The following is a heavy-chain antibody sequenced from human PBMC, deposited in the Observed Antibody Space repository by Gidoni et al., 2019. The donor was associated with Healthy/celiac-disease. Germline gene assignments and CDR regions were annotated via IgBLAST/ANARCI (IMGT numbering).Heavy chain of an antibody. V-gene: IGHV4-34*12. J-gene: IGHJ6*01. Sequence: QVQLQQWRAGLLKPSSTLSLTCAVHRGSFSGYYWSSIRQPPGKGLEWFGKIIHSGSTNYNPPLESRGHISGDTSKNQFSRKLSSVNAADTAVYYCARIGRRRIEDVWRQGTTVTVSS. CDR2: IIHSGST. CDR1: RGSFSGYY. CDR3: ARIGRRRIEDV.